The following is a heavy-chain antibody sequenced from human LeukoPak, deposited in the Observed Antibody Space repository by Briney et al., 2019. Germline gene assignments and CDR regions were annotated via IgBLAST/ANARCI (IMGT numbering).Heavy chain of an antibody. CDR3: ARSLFGELLYDAFDI. CDR2: IYSGGST. CDR1: GFTVSSNY. J-gene: IGHJ3*02. Sequence: PGRSPRLSCAASGFTVSSNYMSWVRQAPGKGLEWVSVIYSGGSTYYADSVKGRFTISRDNSKNTLYLQMNSLRAEDTAVYYCARSLFGELLYDAFDIWGQGTMVTVSS. V-gene: IGHV3-53*01. D-gene: IGHD3-10*02.